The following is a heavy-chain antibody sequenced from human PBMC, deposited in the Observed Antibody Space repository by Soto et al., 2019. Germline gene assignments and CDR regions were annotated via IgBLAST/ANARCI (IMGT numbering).Heavy chain of an antibody. J-gene: IGHJ5*02. V-gene: IGHV4-31*03. Sequence: QVQLQESGPGLVKPSQTLSLTCTVSGGSISSGGYYWSWIRQHPGKGLEWIGYIYNSGSTYYDPTLNCRVTISGERSKTQFASRLSSVTAADTAVSYCARSGYCISTSCYGPALCWFDPWGQGTLVTVSS. CDR2: IYNSGST. CDR3: ARSGYCISTSCYGPALCWFDP. CDR1: GGSISSGGYY. D-gene: IGHD2-2*01.